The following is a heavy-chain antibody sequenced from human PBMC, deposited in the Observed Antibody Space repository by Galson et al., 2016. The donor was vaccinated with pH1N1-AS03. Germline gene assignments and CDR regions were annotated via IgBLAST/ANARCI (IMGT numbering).Heavy chain of an antibody. CDR3: ARHQGVAIAARLSGGLDY. CDR2: IRDDGSDR. Sequence: SLRLSCAASGFTFSNYGIHWVRQAPGKGLEWVAFIRDDGSDRHYAKSVKGRFTISRDNSKGTVYLQMKSLRSEDTATYYCARHQGVAIAARLSGGLDYWGQGTLVTVSS. J-gene: IGHJ4*02. CDR1: GFTFSNYG. D-gene: IGHD6-6*01. V-gene: IGHV3-30*02.